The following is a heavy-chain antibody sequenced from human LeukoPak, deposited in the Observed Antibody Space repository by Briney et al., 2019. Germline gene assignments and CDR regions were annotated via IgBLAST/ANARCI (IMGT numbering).Heavy chain of an antibody. J-gene: IGHJ6*02. CDR2: IRYGGTNE. D-gene: IGHD3-9*01. CDR3: ARGQHYDVLTAFGLDV. CDR1: GFTFSSFG. V-gene: IGHV3-30*02. Sequence: GGSLRLSCAASGFTFSSFGMHWVRQAPGKGLEWVAFIRYGGTNEYYADSVKGRFTISRDNSKNTLSLLMNGLRVEDTAVYYCARGQHYDVLTAFGLDVWGQGTTVTVSS.